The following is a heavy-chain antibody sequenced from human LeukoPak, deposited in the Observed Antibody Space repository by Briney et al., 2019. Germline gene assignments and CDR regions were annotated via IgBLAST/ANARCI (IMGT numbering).Heavy chain of an antibody. CDR3: ARGTYSAYELGSYMDV. J-gene: IGHJ6*03. D-gene: IGHD5-12*01. CDR2: INPSGGAT. CDR1: GYTFTGYY. V-gene: IGHV1-46*01. Sequence: EASVKVSCKASGYTFTGYYMHWVRQAPGQGLEWMGIINPSGGATNYAQKFQGRVTITADKTTSTTYMELSSLRSEDTAVYYCARGTYSAYELGSYMDVWGKGTTVTVAS.